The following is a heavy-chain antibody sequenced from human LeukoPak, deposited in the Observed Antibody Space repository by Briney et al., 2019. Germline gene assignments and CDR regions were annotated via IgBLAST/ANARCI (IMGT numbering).Heavy chain of an antibody. V-gene: IGHV3-21*01. CDR1: GFTFSG. CDR2: ISRSSSYI. CDR3: VRDYKYYFDTSGYYDTFDY. D-gene: IGHD3-22*01. J-gene: IGHJ4*02. Sequence: GGSLRLSCVVSGFTFSGMNWVRQAPGKGLEWVSSISRSSSYIYYAESVKGRFTISRDNAKNSLYLQMNSLRAEDTAVYYCVRDYKYYFDTSGYYDTFDYWGQGTLVTVSS.